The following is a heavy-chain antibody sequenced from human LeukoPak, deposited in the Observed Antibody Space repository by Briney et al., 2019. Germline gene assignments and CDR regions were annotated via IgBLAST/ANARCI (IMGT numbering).Heavy chain of an antibody. CDR1: GFTFSSYS. V-gene: IGHV3-21*01. D-gene: IGHD3-10*01. Sequence: PGGALRLSCAASGFTFSSYSMNWVRQAPGKGLEWVSSISSSSSYIYYADSVKGRFTISRDNAKNSLYLQMNSLRAEDTAVYYCARDFARRITMVRGVNTARDYWGQGTLVTVSS. J-gene: IGHJ4*02. CDR3: ARDFARRITMVRGVNTARDY. CDR2: ISSSSSYI.